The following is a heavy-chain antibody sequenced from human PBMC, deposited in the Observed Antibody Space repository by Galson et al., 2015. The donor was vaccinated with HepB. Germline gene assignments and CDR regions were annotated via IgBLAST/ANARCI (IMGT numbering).Heavy chain of an antibody. J-gene: IGHJ4*02. CDR2: IYYSGST. CDR1: GGSISSSSYY. D-gene: IGHD3-22*01. Sequence: ETLSLTCTVSGGSISSSSYYWGWIRQPPGKGLEWIGSIYYSGSTYYNPSLKSRVTISVDTSKNQFSLKLSSVTAADTAVYYCARIYYDLGGLNFDYWGQGTLVTVSS. CDR3: ARIYYDLGGLNFDY. V-gene: IGHV4-39*01.